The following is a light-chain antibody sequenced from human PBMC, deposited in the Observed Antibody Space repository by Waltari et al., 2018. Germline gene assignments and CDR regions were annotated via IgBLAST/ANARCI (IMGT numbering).Light chain of an antibody. CDR2: AAS. Sequence: DFQMTQSPASLSASVGARVTITCRASQDISSSLAWYQQKPGKAPKPLLYAASRLERGVPSRFSGSGSGTDYSLTVSSLQPEDFATYFCQQYYNTPKTFGQGTKVEI. CDR1: QDISSS. V-gene: IGKV1-NL1*01. CDR3: QQYYNTPKT. J-gene: IGKJ1*01.